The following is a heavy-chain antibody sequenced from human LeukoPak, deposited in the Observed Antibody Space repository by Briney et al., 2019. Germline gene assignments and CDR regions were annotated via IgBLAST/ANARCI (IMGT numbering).Heavy chain of an antibody. D-gene: IGHD6-13*01. CDR1: GGSISGSF. V-gene: IGHV4-59*12. J-gene: IGHJ6*02. Sequence: SETLSLTCTVSGGSISGSFWSWIRQPPGRGLEYIGYIYYTGSTDYNPSLKGRVTISIDTSKNQFSLKLYSVTAADTAVYYCARGTRIAAADTFYGMDVWGQGTTVTVSS. CDR3: ARGTRIAAADTFYGMDV. CDR2: IYYTGST.